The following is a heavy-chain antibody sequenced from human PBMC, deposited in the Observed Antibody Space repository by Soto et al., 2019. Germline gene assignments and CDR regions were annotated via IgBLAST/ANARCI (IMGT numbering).Heavy chain of an antibody. CDR2: ISYDGSDK. V-gene: IGHV3-30*18. D-gene: IGHD3-16*02. CDR1: GFTFSSYA. CDR3: AKALGELSPESYDY. Sequence: QVQLVESGGGVVQPGRSLRLSCAASGFTFSSYAMHWVRQAPGKGLEWVAVISYDGSDKYYADSVKGRFTISRDNSKNTLNLPINSLRADDTAVYYCAKALGELSPESYDYWGQGTLITVSS. J-gene: IGHJ4*02.